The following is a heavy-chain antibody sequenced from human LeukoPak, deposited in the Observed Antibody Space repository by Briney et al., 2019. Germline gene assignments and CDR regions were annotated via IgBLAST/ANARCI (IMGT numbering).Heavy chain of an antibody. V-gene: IGHV1-2*02. CDR2: INPNSGGT. CDR1: GYTFTGYY. D-gene: IGHD3-10*01. CDR3: ARAYYYGSGSYGDY. Sequence: ASVKVSCKASGYTFTGYYMHWVRQAPGQELEWMGWINPNSGGTNYAQKFQGRVTMTRDTSISTAYMELSRLRSDDTAVYYCARAYYYGSGSYGDYWGQGTLVTVSS. J-gene: IGHJ4*02.